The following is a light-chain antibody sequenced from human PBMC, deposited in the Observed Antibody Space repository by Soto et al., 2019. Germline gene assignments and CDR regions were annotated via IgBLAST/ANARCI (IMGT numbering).Light chain of an antibody. J-gene: IGLJ2*01. CDR2: EDT. CDR1: TLGSKF. Sequence: SYELTQPPSVSVSARQTANNTCSGNTLGSKFVCWYQQKAGQSPMVVIYEDTKRPSGIPERFSGSNSGNTATLTISGTQAMDEADFYCQAWDSGTVVFGGGTKLTVL. CDR3: QAWDSGTVV. V-gene: IGLV3-1*01.